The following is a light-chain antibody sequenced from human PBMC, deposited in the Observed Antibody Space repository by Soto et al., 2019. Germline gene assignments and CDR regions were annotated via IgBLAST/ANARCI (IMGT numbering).Light chain of an antibody. V-gene: IGKV1-5*01. J-gene: IGKJ1*01. CDR1: QNIGTS. Sequence: GDRVTITCRASQNIGTSLAWYQKKTGKAPKLLIYDVSALKRGVPPRFSGSGSGTEFTLTISSMQTEDFATYYCQQYDSFPVTFGQGTKVDIK. CDR3: QQYDSFPVT. CDR2: DVS.